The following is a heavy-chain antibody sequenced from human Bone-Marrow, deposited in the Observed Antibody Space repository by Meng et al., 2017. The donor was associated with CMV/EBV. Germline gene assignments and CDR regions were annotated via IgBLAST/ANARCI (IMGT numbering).Heavy chain of an antibody. V-gene: IGHV3-13*01. J-gene: IGHJ4*02. CDR3: ARGGSNSLIDY. CDR1: GFTFNTYD. D-gene: IGHD6-13*01. CDR2: IGTTDDT. Sequence: GVSLRLSCAASGFTFNTYDMHWVRQTTGEGLEWVSAIGTTDDTYYPASVKGRFTISRDNAKNSLYLQMNSLRAGDTAVYYCARGGSNSLIDYWGQGTLVTVSS.